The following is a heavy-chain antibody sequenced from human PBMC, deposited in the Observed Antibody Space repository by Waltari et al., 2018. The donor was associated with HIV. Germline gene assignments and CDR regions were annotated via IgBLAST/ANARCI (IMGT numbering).Heavy chain of an antibody. CDR1: GFPFDGYA. J-gene: IGHJ4*02. CDR3: AKLRTSDYDFGYFDY. D-gene: IGHD5-12*01. Sequence: EVQPVESGGGLVQPGRSLRLSCLASGFPFDGYALNWVRQAPGKGVAWVSGISWTRGGRGYADSVKLRFTNSRDNAKNSVYLQLNSLRTEDTALYFCAKLRTSDYDFGYFDYWGQGPLVTVSS. CDR2: ISWTRGGR. V-gene: IGHV3-9*01.